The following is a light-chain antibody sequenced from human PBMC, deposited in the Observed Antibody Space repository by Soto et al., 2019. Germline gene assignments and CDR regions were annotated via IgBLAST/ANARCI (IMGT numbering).Light chain of an antibody. CDR3: QQANSFPWT. Sequence: DIQMTKSPSSVSASVGDRVSITCRASQGISSSLAWYQQKPGKAPKLLIYTASDFQSGVPSRFSGSGSGTDFILTIRSLQPEDFATYYCQQANSFPWTFGQGTKVDIK. J-gene: IGKJ1*01. V-gene: IGKV1-12*01. CDR1: QGISSS. CDR2: TAS.